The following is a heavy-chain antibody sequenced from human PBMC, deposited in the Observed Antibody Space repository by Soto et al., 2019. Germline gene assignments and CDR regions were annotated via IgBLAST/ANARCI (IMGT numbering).Heavy chain of an antibody. J-gene: IGHJ4*02. V-gene: IGHV1-18*01. CDR1: GYTFISYG. D-gene: IGHD6-13*01. Sequence: GASVKVSCKASGYTFISYGISWVRQAPGQGLEWMGWISVYSGNTNSAQNLQGRVTMTTDTSTSTAYMELRSLRSDDTAVYYCARDVAAADYWGQGTLVTVSS. CDR2: ISVYSGNT. CDR3: ARDVAAADY.